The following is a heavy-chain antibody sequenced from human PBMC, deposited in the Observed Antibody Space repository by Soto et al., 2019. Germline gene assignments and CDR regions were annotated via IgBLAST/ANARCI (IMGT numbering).Heavy chain of an antibody. V-gene: IGHV3-33*01. J-gene: IGHJ4*02. Sequence: QVQLVESGGGVVQPGRSLRLSCAASGFTFSSYGMHRVRQAPGKGLEWVAVIWYDGSNKYYADSVKGRFTISRDNSKNTLYLQMNSLRAEDTAVYYCARDKEDYYDSSGYYGLAYWGQGTLVTVSS. CDR1: GFTFSSYG. D-gene: IGHD3-22*01. CDR3: ARDKEDYYDSSGYYGLAY. CDR2: IWYDGSNK.